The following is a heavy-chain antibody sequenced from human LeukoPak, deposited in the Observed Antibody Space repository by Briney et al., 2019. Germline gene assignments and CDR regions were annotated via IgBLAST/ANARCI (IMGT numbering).Heavy chain of an antibody. CDR3: ARFGRKMTAVKRGPNWFDP. CDR2: IYNSGST. J-gene: IGHJ5*02. Sequence: SETLSLTCTVSGASISSYYWSWIRQPAGKGLEWIGRIYNSGSTNYNPSLKSRVTMSGDTSKNQFSLKLSSVTAADTAVYYCARFGRKMTAVKRGPNWFDPWGQGTLVTVSS. D-gene: IGHD4-17*01. V-gene: IGHV4-4*07. CDR1: GASISSYY.